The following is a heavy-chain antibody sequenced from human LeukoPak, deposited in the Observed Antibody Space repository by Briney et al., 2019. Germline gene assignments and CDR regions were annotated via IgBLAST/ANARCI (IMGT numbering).Heavy chain of an antibody. Sequence: PGGSLRLSCAASGFTFTNCPMTWVRQAPGKGLEWVSSISGSGASTYYADSVRGRFTISRDNSKNTVYLQMNGLSVEDTALYYCAKDQSRVGASDPFDSWGQGTQVTVSS. CDR2: ISGSGAST. CDR3: AKDQSRVGASDPFDS. D-gene: IGHD1-26*01. V-gene: IGHV3-23*01. CDR1: GFTFTNCP. J-gene: IGHJ5*01.